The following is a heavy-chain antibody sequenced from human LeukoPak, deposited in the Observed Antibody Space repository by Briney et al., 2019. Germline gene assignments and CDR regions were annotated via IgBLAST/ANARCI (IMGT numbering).Heavy chain of an antibody. J-gene: IGHJ4*02. CDR3: ARDFDDFWSGYNFDY. CDR2: IKQDGSEK. V-gene: IGHV3-7*01. CDR1: GFTFSSYW. Sequence: GGSLRLSCAASGFTFSSYWMSWVRQAPGKGLEWVANIKQDGSEKYYVDSVKGRFTISRDNAKNSLYLQMNSLRAEDTAVYYCARDFDDFWSGYNFDYWGQGTLVTVSS. D-gene: IGHD3-3*01.